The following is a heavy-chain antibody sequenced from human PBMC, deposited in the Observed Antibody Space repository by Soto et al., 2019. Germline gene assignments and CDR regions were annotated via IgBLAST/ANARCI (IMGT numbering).Heavy chain of an antibody. CDR2: ISYDGSNK. D-gene: IGHD2-2*01. CDR1: GFTFSSYA. CDR3: ARVPSASSRAHFDY. J-gene: IGHJ4*02. Sequence: QVQLVESGGGVVQPGRSLRLSCAASGFTFSSYAMHWVRQAPGKGLEWVAVISYDGSNKYYADSVKGRFTISRDNSKKTLYLQMNSMRAEDTAVYYCARVPSASSRAHFDYWGQGTLVTVSS. V-gene: IGHV3-30-3*01.